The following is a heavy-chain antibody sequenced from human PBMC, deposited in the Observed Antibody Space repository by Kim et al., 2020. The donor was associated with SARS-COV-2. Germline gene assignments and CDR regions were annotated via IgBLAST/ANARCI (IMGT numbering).Heavy chain of an antibody. V-gene: IGHV3-15*01. J-gene: IGHJ4*02. CDR3: ITQKRYYYDTFH. D-gene: IGHD3-22*01. Sequence: GGSLRLSCAASGFTFSNAWMTWVRQAPGKGLEWVGRIKTKTDGGTTDYAAPVKGRFTISRDDSKNTVYLQMNSLKTEDTAVYYCITQKRYYYDTFHWGQGTLVTVSS. CDR1: GFTFSNAW. CDR2: IKTKTDGGTT.